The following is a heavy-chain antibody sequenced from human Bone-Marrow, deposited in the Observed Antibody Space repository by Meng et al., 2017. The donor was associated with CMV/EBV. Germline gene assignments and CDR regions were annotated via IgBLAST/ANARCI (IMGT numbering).Heavy chain of an antibody. V-gene: IGHV1-2*02. J-gene: IGHJ3*02. Sequence: ASVKVSCKASGGTFSSYTISWVRQAPGQGLEWMGWINPNSGATDYAQKFSDRVTMTRDMSISTFYMELSRLTSDDTDVYYCVRDMDASEGSAFDIWGQGTMVTVSS. CDR3: VRDMDASEGSAFDI. CDR2: INPNSGAT. D-gene: IGHD2-2*03. CDR1: GGTFSSYT.